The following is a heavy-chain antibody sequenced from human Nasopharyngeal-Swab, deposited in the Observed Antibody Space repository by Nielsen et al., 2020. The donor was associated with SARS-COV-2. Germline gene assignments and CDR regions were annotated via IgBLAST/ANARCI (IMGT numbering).Heavy chain of an antibody. CDR3: ARGLNAWSITVIRNWFDP. V-gene: IGHV3-48*04. J-gene: IGHJ5*02. CDR2: ISSSSST. D-gene: IGHD1-20*01. CDR1: GFTFSSYS. Sequence: LSLTCAASGFTFSSYSMNWVRQAPGKGLEWVSYISSSSSTQYADAVKGRFTISRDNAKNSLYLQMNSLRAEDTAVYYCARGLNAWSITVIRNWFDPWGQGTLVTVSS.